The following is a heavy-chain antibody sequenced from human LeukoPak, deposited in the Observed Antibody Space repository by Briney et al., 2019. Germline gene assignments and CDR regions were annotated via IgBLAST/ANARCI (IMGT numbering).Heavy chain of an antibody. V-gene: IGHV4-59*01. CDR3: ARVSWFPGTSYYYMDV. Sequence: PSETLSLTCTVSGGSISSYYWSWIRQPPGKGLEWIGYIHYSGTTNYNPSLKSRVTISVDTSKNQFSLKLSSVTAADTAVYYCARVSWFPGTSYYYMDVWGEGTTVTVFS. D-gene: IGHD1-1*01. J-gene: IGHJ6*03. CDR2: IHYSGTT. CDR1: GGSISSYY.